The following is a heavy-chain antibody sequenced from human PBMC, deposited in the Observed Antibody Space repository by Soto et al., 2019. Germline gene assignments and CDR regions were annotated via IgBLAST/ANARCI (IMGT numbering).Heavy chain of an antibody. V-gene: IGHV4-30-4*01. D-gene: IGHD4-17*01. CDR2: IYYSGST. Sequence: QVQLQESGPGLVKPSQTLSLTCTVSGGSISSGDYYWSWIRQPPGKGLEWIGYIYYSGSTYYNPSLKSRVTISVDTSKNQFSLKLSSVTAADTAVYYCASASIGDYLGDRGHWFDPWGQGTLVTVSS. J-gene: IGHJ5*02. CDR1: GGSISSGDYY. CDR3: ASASIGDYLGDRGHWFDP.